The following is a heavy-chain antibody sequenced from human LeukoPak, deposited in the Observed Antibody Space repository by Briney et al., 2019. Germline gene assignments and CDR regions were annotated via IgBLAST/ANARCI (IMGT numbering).Heavy chain of an antibody. D-gene: IGHD3-3*01. CDR1: GFTFNDYW. CDR2: IKQDGSEK. J-gene: IGHJ4*02. Sequence: GGSLRLSCAASGFTFNDYWMSWVRQAPGKGLEWVANIKQDGSEKYYVDSVRGRLTISRDIAENSLFLQMNRLRVEDTAVYYCTRDFGRSSYYFDFWGQGTLVTVSS. V-gene: IGHV3-7*01. CDR3: TRDFGRSSYYFDF.